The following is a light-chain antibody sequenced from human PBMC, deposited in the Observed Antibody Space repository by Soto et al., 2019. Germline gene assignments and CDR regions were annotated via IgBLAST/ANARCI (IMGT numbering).Light chain of an antibody. J-gene: IGKJ1*01. V-gene: IGKV1-39*01. Sequence: DIQMTQSPSSLSASIGDRVTITCRASQNIGDYLNWYQHKTGKAPDLLIFAASSLQHGVPSRFSGSGSGTDFTLTISSLQPEDFATYYCQESYGPSWTFGQGTKLDLK. CDR2: AAS. CDR1: QNIGDY. CDR3: QESYGPSWT.